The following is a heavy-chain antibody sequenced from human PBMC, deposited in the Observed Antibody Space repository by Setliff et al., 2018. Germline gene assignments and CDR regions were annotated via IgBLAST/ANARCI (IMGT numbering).Heavy chain of an antibody. CDR2: IRDSGSA. CDR3: ARGRVPYY. CDR1: GGFSSRHY. Sequence: SSETLSLTCTVFGGFSSRHYWSWIRQSPEKGLEWIGYIRDSGSASYNPSLRSRVSISIDTSKSLFSLKLRSVTAADTATYFCARGRVPYYWLQGTLVTVSS. J-gene: IGHJ4*02. V-gene: IGHV4-59*11.